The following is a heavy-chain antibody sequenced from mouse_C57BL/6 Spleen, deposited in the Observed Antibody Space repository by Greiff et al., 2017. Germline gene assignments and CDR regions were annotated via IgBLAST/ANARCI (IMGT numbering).Heavy chain of an antibody. D-gene: IGHD1-1*01. J-gene: IGHJ2*01. CDR2: LRSKSNNYAT. CDR1: GFSFNTYA. Sequence: EVKLVESGGGLVQPKGSLKLSCAASGFSFNTYAMNWVRQAPGRGLEWVARLRSKSNNYATYYADSVKNRFTISRDDSESMLYLQMNNLKTEDTAMYYCGRSYYYGSGYYFDYWGQGTTLTVSS. CDR3: GRSYYYGSGYYFDY. V-gene: IGHV10-1*01.